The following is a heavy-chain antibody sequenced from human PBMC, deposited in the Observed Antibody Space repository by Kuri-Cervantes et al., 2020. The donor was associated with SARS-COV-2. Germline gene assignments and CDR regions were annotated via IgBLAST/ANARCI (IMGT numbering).Heavy chain of an antibody. CDR2: IYYDGTT. J-gene: IGHJ4*02. V-gene: IGHV4-61*01. D-gene: IGHD3-10*01. CDR3: ATRIYYGSTLFAY. CDR1: GTSVSGGPKC. Sequence: SETLSLTCTVSGTSVSGGPKCWNWIRQPLVNGLELIGYIYYDGTTTYKPSLRSRLTISLETSKNQFSLKLISVTPADTAVYFCATRIYYGSTLFAYWGQGTLVTVSS.